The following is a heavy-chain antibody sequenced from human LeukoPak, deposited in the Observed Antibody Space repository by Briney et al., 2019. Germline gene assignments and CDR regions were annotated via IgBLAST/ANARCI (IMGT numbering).Heavy chain of an antibody. J-gene: IGHJ6*02. CDR3: RRESTGYYYYGMDV. CDR1: GFTFSSYS. D-gene: IGHD3-10*01. V-gene: IGHV3-48*02. Sequence: GGSLRLSCAASGFTFSSYSMNWVRQAPGKGLEWVSYISSSSSTIYYADSVRGRFTIPRDNAKNSLYLQMNSLRDEGTAVYYCRRESTGYYYYGMDVWGQGTTVTVSS. CDR2: ISSSSSTI.